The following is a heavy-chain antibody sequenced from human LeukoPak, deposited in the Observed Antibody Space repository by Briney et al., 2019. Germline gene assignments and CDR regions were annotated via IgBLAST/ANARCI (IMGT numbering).Heavy chain of an antibody. CDR2: IRYDGSNK. J-gene: IGHJ4*02. CDR1: GFTFSSYG. V-gene: IGHV3-30*02. CDR3: AKDGRRVVPAANPSTDY. D-gene: IGHD2-2*01. Sequence: PGGSLRLSCAASGFTFSSYGMRWVRQAPGKGLEWVAFIRYDGSNKYYADSVKGRFTISRDNSKNTLYLQMNSLRAEDTAVYYCAKDGRRVVPAANPSTDYWGQGTLVTVSS.